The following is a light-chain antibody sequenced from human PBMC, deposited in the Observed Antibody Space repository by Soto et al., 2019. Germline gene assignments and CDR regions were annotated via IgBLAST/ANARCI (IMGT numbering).Light chain of an antibody. J-gene: IGKJ3*01. CDR1: QDIRKY. Sequence: DIQMTQSPSSLSASVGDRVTITCQASQDIRKYLNWYQQKPGRAPKLLIYGASNLETGVPSRFSGGGYGRDFTFPSSSLPPEDIATYYCPQYDNPPPFTFGPGNKVSIK. CDR3: PQYDNPPPFT. CDR2: GAS. V-gene: IGKV1-33*01.